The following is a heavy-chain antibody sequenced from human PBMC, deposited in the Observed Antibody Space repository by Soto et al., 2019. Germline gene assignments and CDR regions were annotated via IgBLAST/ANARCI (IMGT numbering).Heavy chain of an antibody. J-gene: IGHJ4*02. CDR3: ARSLLNVILPLGY. CDR2: INTLSGDT. CDR1: GYTFSGYY. D-gene: IGHD3-3*02. V-gene: IGHV1-2*02. Sequence: QVQLVQSGAEVKKPGASVKVSCKASGYTFSGYYMHWVWQAPGQGLEWMGWINTLSGDTSFPQKFQGRLAMTRDTSIDTAFMEVSRLTSDDTAIYYCARSLLNVILPLGYWGQGTLVSVSS.